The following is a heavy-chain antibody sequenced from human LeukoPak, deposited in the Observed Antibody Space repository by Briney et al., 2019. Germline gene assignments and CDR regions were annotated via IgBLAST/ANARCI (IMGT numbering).Heavy chain of an antibody. V-gene: IGHV3-30*03. D-gene: IGHD6-6*01. Sequence: GGSLRLSCAASGFTFSSYGMHWVRQAPGKGLEWVAVISYDGSNKYYADSVKGRFTISRDNSKNTLYLQMNSLRAEDTAVYYCARESGIAARYYYGMDVWGQGTTVTVSS. CDR3: ARESGIAARYYYGMDV. CDR1: GFTFSSYG. J-gene: IGHJ6*02. CDR2: ISYDGSNK.